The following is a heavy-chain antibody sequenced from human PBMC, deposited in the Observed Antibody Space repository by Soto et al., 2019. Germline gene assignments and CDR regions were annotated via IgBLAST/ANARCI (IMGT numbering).Heavy chain of an antibody. CDR2: MNPNSGNT. Sequence: ASVKVSCKASGYTFTSYDINWVRQAKGQGLEVMGWMNPNSGNTGYAQKFQGRVTMTRNTSISTAYMELSSLRSEDTAVYYCARGTGVLRYFDYMDVWGKGTTVTVSS. D-gene: IGHD3-9*01. CDR1: GYTFTSYD. J-gene: IGHJ6*03. V-gene: IGHV1-8*01. CDR3: ARGTGVLRYFDYMDV.